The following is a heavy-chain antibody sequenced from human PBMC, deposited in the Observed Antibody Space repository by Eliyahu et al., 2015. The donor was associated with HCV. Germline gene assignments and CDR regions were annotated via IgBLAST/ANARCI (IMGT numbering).Heavy chain of an antibody. Sequence: QVQLVQSGAEVKKXGASXKVSCXASGYTFTGYYXHWVRQPPGXGLEWMGWINPHSGGTNYAQKFQGRVTMTRDTSIITAYMELNRLRSDDTAVYYCARXAEYYYDSSGYYGDYWGQGTLVTVSS. CDR1: GYTFTGYY. J-gene: IGHJ4*02. CDR3: ARXAEYYYDSSGYYGDY. CDR2: INPHSGGT. D-gene: IGHD3-22*01. V-gene: IGHV1-2*02.